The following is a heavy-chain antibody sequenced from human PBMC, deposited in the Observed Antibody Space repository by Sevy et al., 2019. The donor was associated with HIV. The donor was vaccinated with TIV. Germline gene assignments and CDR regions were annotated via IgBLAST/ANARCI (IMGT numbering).Heavy chain of an antibody. J-gene: IGHJ4*02. D-gene: IGHD2-8*01. V-gene: IGHV3-23*01. CDR1: GFDFSIYS. CDR2: LSFGCGKI. CDR3: AREGCTKPHDY. Sequence: GGSLRLSCAASGFDFSIYSMSWVRQAPGKGLEWVSTLSFGCGKINYADSVKGRFTISRDDSRNTFYLQMNSLRAEDTAIYYCAREGCTKPHDYWGQGTVVTVSS.